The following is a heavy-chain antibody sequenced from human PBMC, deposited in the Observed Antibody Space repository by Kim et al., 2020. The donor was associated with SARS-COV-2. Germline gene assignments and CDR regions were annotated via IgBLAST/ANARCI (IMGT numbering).Heavy chain of an antibody. CDR1: GGSISSGGYY. D-gene: IGHD1-26*01. J-gene: IGHJ4*02. Sequence: SETLSLTCTVSGGSISSGGYYWSWIRQHPGKGLEWIGYIYYSGSTYYNPSLKSRVTISVDTSKNQFSLKLSSVTAADTAVYYCVRGGIVGATEFDYWGQGTLVTVSS. CDR3: VRGGIVGATEFDY. CDR2: IYYSGST. V-gene: IGHV4-31*03.